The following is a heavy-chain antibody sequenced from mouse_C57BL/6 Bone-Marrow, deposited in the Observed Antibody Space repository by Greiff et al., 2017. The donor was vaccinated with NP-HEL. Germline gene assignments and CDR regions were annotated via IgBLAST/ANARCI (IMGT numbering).Heavy chain of an antibody. D-gene: IGHD4-1*01. J-gene: IGHJ4*01. CDR2: IRSKSNNYAT. CDR3: VKQRGNCDVEAMGY. CDR1: GFSFNTYA. V-gene: IGHV10-1*01. Sequence: VQLKESGGGLVQPKGSLKLSCAASGFSFNTYAMNWVRQAPGKGLEWVARIRSKSNNYATYYADSVKDRFTISRDDSESMLYLQMNNLKTEDTGMYYCVKQRGNCDVEAMGYGGQGTSVTVSS.